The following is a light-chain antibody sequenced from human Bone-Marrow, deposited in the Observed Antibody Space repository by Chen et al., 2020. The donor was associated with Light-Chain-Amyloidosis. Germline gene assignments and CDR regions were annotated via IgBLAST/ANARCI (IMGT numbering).Light chain of an antibody. V-gene: IGKV1-5*03. J-gene: IGKJ1*01. CDR3: PQYNRHSAAT. Sequence: IQMTQSPSTLSASVGDRVTITCRASQSISNWLAWYQLKPGKAPKVLIYMASNLESGVLSRFSGSGSGTEFTLTITNLQPDDFATYYCPQYNRHSAATFGQGTKVEIK. CDR2: MAS. CDR1: QSISNW.